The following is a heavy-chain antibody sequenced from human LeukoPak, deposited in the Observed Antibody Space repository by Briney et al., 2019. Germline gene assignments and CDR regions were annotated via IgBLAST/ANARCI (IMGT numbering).Heavy chain of an antibody. V-gene: IGHV4-38-2*02. J-gene: IGHJ5*02. CDR3: AREAAAGPT. CDR2: IYHSGST. Sequence: SETLSLTCTVSGYSISSGYYWGWIRQPPGQGLEWIGSIYHSGSTYYNPSLKSRVTISVDTSKNQFSLKLSSVTAADTAVYYCAREAAAGPTWGQGTLVTVSS. CDR1: GYSISSGYY. D-gene: IGHD6-13*01.